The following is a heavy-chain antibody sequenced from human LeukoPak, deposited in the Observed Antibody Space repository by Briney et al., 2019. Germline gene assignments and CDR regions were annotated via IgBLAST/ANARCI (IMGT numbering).Heavy chain of an antibody. V-gene: IGHV3-7*04. CDR1: GFTFSSYW. D-gene: IGHD1-26*01. Sequence: PGGSLRLSCAASGFTFSSYWMSWVRQASGKGLEWVANIKQDGSEKYYVDSVKGRFTISRDNAKKSLYLQMNNLRAEDTAVYYCVRGATPGDYWGQGTLVTVSS. CDR3: VRGATPGDY. J-gene: IGHJ4*02. CDR2: IKQDGSEK.